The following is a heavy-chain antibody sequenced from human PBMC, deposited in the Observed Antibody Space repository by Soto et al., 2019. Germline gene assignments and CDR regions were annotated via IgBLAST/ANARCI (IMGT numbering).Heavy chain of an antibody. V-gene: IGHV3-11*01. CDR3: ARDRHIRVSPNPITMVRGVPRMGYMDV. D-gene: IGHD3-10*01. J-gene: IGHJ6*03. CDR2: ISSSGSTI. Sequence: GGSLRLSCAASGFTFSDYYMSWIRQAPGKGLEWVSYISSSGSTIYYADSVKGRFTISRDNAKNSLYLQMNSLRAEETAVYYCARDRHIRVSPNPITMVRGVPRMGYMDVWGKGTTVTVSS. CDR1: GFTFSDYY.